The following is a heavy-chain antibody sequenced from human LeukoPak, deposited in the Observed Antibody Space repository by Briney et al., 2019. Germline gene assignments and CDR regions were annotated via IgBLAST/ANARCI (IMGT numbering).Heavy chain of an antibody. Sequence: GASVKVSCKASGYTFTRYYMYWVRQATGQGLEWMGIINPSGGSTNYAQKFQGRVTMTRDTSTNTVYMELSSLRSEDTAVYYCARGPSITMIRGGQWYYYMDVWGKGTTLTISS. CDR1: GYTFTRYY. CDR2: INPSGGST. CDR3: ARGPSITMIRGGQWYYYMDV. D-gene: IGHD3-10*01. V-gene: IGHV1-46*01. J-gene: IGHJ6*03.